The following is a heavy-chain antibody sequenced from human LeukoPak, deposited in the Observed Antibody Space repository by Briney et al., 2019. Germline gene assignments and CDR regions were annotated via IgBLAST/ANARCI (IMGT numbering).Heavy chain of an antibody. V-gene: IGHV4-34*01. J-gene: IGHJ4*02. CDR2: INHSGST. Sequence: SETLSLTCAVYGGSFSAYYWSWIRQPPGKGLEWIGEINHSGSTNYNPSLKSRVTISVDTSKNQFSLKLSSVTAADTAVYYCARGQEIRRAYYYGSGSQKYYFDYWGQGTLVTVSS. CDR3: ARGQEIRRAYYYGSGSQKYYFDY. D-gene: IGHD3-10*01. CDR1: GGSFSAYY.